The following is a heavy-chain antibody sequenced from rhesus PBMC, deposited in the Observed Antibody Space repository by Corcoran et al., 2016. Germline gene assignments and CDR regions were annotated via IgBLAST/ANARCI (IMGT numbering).Heavy chain of an antibody. Sequence: QLQLQESGPGLVKPSETLSVTCAVSGGSISSNYWSWIRQPPGKGLEGIGRIYGSGSSTNYNPSLKSRVTRSVDTSKNRLSLKLSSGTAADTAGYYCARRGPGPLDYWGQGVLVTVSS. CDR2: IYGSGSST. CDR1: GGSISSNY. J-gene: IGHJ4*01. V-gene: IGHV4-169*01. CDR3: ARRGPGPLDY. D-gene: IGHD5-42*01.